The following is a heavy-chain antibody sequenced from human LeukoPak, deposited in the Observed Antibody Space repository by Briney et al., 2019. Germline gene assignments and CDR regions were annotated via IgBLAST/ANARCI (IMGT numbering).Heavy chain of an antibody. CDR1: GFTFSSYW. CDR2: IKQDGSEK. Sequence: PGGSLRLSCAASGFTFSSYWMSWVRQAPGKGLEWVANIKQDGSEKYYVDSVKGRFTISRDNAKNSLYLQMNSLRAEDTAVYYCARDFKVTISANYYGMDVWGQGTTVTVS. D-gene: IGHD4-17*01. V-gene: IGHV3-7*01. CDR3: ARDFKVTISANYYGMDV. J-gene: IGHJ6*02.